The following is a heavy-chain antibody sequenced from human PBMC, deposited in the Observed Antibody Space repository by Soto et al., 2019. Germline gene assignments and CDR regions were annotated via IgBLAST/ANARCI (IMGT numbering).Heavy chain of an antibody. Sequence: SETLSLTCTVSGGSISSYYWSWIRQPPGKGLEWVGEINHSGSTNYNPSLKSRVTISVDTSKNQFSLKLSSVTAADTAVYYCARNRGYSYGRGVGYWGQGTLVTVSS. CDR2: INHSGST. CDR1: GGSISSYY. J-gene: IGHJ4*02. V-gene: IGHV4-34*01. CDR3: ARNRGYSYGRGVGY. D-gene: IGHD5-18*01.